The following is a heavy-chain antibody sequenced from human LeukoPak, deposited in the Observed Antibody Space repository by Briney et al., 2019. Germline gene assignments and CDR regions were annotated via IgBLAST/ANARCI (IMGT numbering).Heavy chain of an antibody. CDR1: GGFISSNSAY. J-gene: IGHJ6*02. Sequence: SETLSLTCTVSGGFISSNSAYWSWIRQPPGKALEWIGNIYYSGTTYYNPSLQSRVTMSVDTSKNQFSLKLNSVTAADTAVYYCARDGCSSDNCYGYYYYYYGMDVWGPGTTVTVSS. CDR3: ARDGCSSDNCYGYYYYYYGMDV. CDR2: IYYSGTT. V-gene: IGHV4-39*07. D-gene: IGHD2-2*01.